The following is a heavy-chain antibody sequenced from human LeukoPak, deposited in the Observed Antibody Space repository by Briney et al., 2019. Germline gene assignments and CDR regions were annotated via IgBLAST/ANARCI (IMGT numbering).Heavy chain of an antibody. CDR2: ISGSGGST. J-gene: IGHJ4*02. CDR3: AKDSRPDSYDYVWGSYHSSSYLDY. Sequence: GGSLRLSCAASGFTFSSYAMSWVRQAPGKGLEWVSAISGSGGSTYYADSVKGRFTISRDNSKNTLYLQMNSLRAEDTAVYYCAKDSRPDSYDYVWGSYHSSSYLDYWGQGTLVTVSS. D-gene: IGHD3-16*02. V-gene: IGHV3-23*01. CDR1: GFTFSSYA.